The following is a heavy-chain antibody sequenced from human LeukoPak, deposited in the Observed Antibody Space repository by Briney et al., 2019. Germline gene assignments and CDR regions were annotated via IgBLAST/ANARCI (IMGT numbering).Heavy chain of an antibody. CDR3: TRDRSRAEDG. J-gene: IGHJ4*02. CDR1: AFTFRSDW. CDR2: INQGGSDK. D-gene: IGHD1-14*01. V-gene: IGHV3-7*01. Sequence: GGSLRLSCATSAFTFRSDWMTWVRQAPGKGLEWVANINQGGSDKYYVDSVKGRFTISRDNANNLLYLQMNSLRGEDTAVYYCTRDRSRAEDGWGQGTLVTVSS.